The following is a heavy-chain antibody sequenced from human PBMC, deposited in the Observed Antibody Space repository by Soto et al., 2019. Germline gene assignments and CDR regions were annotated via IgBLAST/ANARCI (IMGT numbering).Heavy chain of an antibody. J-gene: IGHJ6*03. CDR2: IYYSGST. Sequence: SETLSLTCTVSGGSISSYYWSWIRQPPGKGLEWIGYIYYSGSTNYNPSLKSRVTISVDTSKNQFSLKLSSVTAADTAVYYCARGHYYGSGSYFRVYYYYYMDVWGKGTTVTVSS. D-gene: IGHD3-10*01. CDR3: ARGHYYGSGSYFRVYYYYYMDV. V-gene: IGHV4-59*01. CDR1: GGSISSYY.